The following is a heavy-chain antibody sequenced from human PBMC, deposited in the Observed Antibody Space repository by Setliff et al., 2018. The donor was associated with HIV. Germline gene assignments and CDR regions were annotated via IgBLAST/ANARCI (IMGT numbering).Heavy chain of an antibody. Sequence: ASVKVSCKASGYTFNNYGISWVRQAAGQGLEWMGWINTHSGYTNSAQNVQGRVTITRDTSANTAYMELSSLRSEDTAVYYCARGSCSGCYLSDYWGLGTLVTVSS. J-gene: IGHJ4*02. D-gene: IGHD6-19*01. V-gene: IGHV1-18*01. CDR1: GYTFNNYG. CDR3: ARGSCSGCYLSDY. CDR2: INTHSGYT.